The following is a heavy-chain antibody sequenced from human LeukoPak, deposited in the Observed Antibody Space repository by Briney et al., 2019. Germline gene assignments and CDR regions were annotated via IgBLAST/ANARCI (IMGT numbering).Heavy chain of an antibody. CDR3: ARDKTNVLLWFGEFEWRAHEYFQH. D-gene: IGHD3-10*01. V-gene: IGHV1-2*02. Sequence: ASVKVSCKASGYTFTGYYMHWVRQAPGQGLEWMGWINPNSGGTNYAQEFQGRVTMTRDTSISTAYMELSRLRSDDTAVYYCARDKTNVLLWFGEFEWRAHEYFQHWGQGTLVTVSS. CDR1: GYTFTGYY. CDR2: INPNSGGT. J-gene: IGHJ1*01.